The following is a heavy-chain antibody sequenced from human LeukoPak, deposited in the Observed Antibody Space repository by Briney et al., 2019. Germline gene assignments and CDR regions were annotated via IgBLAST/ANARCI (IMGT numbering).Heavy chain of an antibody. J-gene: IGHJ4*02. CDR2: ISSSSSTI. V-gene: IGHV3-48*04. D-gene: IGHD3-22*01. CDR3: ARDFGPPVVITLDY. CDR1: GFTFSSYS. Sequence: GGSLRLSCAASGFTFSSYSMNWVRQAPGKGLEWVSYISSSSSTIYYADSVKGRFTISRDNAKNSLYLQMNSLRAEDTAVYYCARDFGPPVVITLDYWGQGTLVTVSS.